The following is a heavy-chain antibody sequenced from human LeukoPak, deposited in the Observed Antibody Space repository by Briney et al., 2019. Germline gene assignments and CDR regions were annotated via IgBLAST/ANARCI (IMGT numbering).Heavy chain of an antibody. CDR1: GFTFSTYG. Sequence: PGGSLRLSCAASGFTFSTYGMHWVRQAPGKGLEWVAVISYDGSNKYYADSVKGRFTISRDNSKNTLYLQMNSLRAEDTAVYYCARVGAVISDWGQGTLVTVSS. J-gene: IGHJ4*02. CDR2: ISYDGSNK. V-gene: IGHV3-30*12. D-gene: IGHD1-26*01. CDR3: ARVGAVISD.